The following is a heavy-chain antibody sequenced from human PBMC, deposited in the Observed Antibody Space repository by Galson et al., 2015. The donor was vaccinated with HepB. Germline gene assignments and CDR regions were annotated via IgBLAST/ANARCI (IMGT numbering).Heavy chain of an antibody. Sequence: SLRLSCAVSGFTLSKYSMNWVRQAPGKGLEWISYISSSRSTILYADSVKGRFTISRENAKNSLYLQMNSLRAEDTAVYYCARGHGDHVYYYGMDIRGQGTTVTVSS. J-gene: IGHJ6*02. CDR1: GFTLSKYS. CDR2: ISSSRSTI. V-gene: IGHV3-48*01. D-gene: IGHD4-17*01. CDR3: ARGHGDHVYYYGMDI.